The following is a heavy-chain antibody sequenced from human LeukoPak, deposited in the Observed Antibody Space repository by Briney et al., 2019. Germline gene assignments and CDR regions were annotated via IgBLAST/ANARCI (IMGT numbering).Heavy chain of an antibody. D-gene: IGHD2-15*01. CDR2: IASSDST. Sequence: KPSETLSLTCTVSGDSVSSNNYYWSWIRQPPGKGLEWIGYIASSDSTKYNPSLESRVTISLDTSKNHFSLKLSSVTAADTAVYYCANTKGDCSGGSCYSGIFDYWGQGILVTVSS. J-gene: IGHJ4*02. V-gene: IGHV4-61*03. CDR1: GDSVSSNNYY. CDR3: ANTKGDCSGGSCYSGIFDY.